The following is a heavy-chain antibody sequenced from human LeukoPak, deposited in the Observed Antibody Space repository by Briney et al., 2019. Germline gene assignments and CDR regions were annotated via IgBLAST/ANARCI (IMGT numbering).Heavy chain of an antibody. CDR3: ARAGTVTYYYDSSGYYYGY. D-gene: IGHD3-22*01. V-gene: IGHV4-59*01. CDR2: IYYTGST. J-gene: IGHJ4*02. Sequence: SETLSLTCTVSGGYISGYYWSWIRQPPGKGLEWIGYIYYTGSTNYNPSLESRVTISVDSSKSQFSLKLSSVTAADTAVYYCARAGTVTYYYDSSGYYYGYWGQGTLVTVSS. CDR1: GGYISGYY.